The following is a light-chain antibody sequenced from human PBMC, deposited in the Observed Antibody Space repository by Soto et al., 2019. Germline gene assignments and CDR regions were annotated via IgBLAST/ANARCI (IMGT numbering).Light chain of an antibody. Sequence: DIQMTQSPSSVSASVGDRVTLTCRASQGISSWLAWYQQKPGKAPKLLIYAASSLHSGVPSRFSGRGSGTPFPPPSSSLQPGGSAAYYCLQSDSFPHTFGQGTKLEIK. J-gene: IGKJ2*01. CDR3: LQSDSFPHT. CDR1: QGISSW. V-gene: IGKV1-12*01. CDR2: AAS.